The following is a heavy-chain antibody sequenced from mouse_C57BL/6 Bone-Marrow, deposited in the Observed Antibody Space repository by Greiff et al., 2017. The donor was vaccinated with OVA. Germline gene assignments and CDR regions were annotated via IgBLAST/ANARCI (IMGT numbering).Heavy chain of an antibody. D-gene: IGHD2-9*01. CDR2: IDPSDSYT. CDR3: ASPYYGYATCWAY. CDR1: GYTFTSYW. Sequence: QVQLQQPGAELVKPGASVKLSCKASGYTFTSYWMQWVKQRPGQGLEWIGEIDPSDSYTNYNQKFKGKATLTVDTSSSTAYMQLSSLTSEDSAVYYCASPYYGYATCWAYWGQGTLVTVSA. J-gene: IGHJ3*01. V-gene: IGHV1-50*01.